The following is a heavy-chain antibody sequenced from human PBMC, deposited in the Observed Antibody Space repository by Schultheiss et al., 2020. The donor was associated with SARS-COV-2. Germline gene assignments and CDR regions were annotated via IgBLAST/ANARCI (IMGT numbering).Heavy chain of an antibody. V-gene: IGHV4-59*12. CDR3: AREGIAAAYGMDV. J-gene: IGHJ6*02. CDR1: GGSISSYY. Sequence: SETLSLTCTVSGGSISSYYWSWIRQPPGKGLEWIGYIHHSGSTTYNPSLKSRVTISLDTSKNQFSLKLSSVTAADTAVYYCAREGIAAAYGMDVWGQGTTVTVSS. D-gene: IGHD6-13*01. CDR2: IHHSGST.